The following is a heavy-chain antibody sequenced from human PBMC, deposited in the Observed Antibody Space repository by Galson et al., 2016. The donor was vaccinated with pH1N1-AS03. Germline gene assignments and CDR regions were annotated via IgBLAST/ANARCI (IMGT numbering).Heavy chain of an antibody. Sequence: SLRLSCAASGFSFGNYAMAWVRQAPGKGLEWVSTISGGGSSIHDADSVRGRFTISRDNSANTLYLEMSSLRVEDTAVYFCAKDSLLITGIGGRWFFDLWGRGTLVTVSS. V-gene: IGHV3-23*01. D-gene: IGHD3-16*01. CDR1: GFSFGNYA. J-gene: IGHJ2*01. CDR3: AKDSLLITGIGGRWFFDL. CDR2: ISGGGSSI.